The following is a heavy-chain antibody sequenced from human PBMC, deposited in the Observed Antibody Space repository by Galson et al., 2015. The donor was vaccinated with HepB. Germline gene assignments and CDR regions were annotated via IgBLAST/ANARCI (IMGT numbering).Heavy chain of an antibody. CDR2: IRSKAYGGTT. CDR3: TRVGYYYDSSGYYSFDY. CDR1: GFTFGDYA. J-gene: IGHJ4*02. Sequence: SLRLSCAASGFTFGDYAMSWVRQAPGKGLEWVGFIRSKAYGGTTEYAASVKGRFTISRDDSKSIAYLQMNSLKTEDTAVYYCTRVGYYYDSSGYYSFDYWGQGTLVTVSS. V-gene: IGHV3-49*04. D-gene: IGHD3-22*01.